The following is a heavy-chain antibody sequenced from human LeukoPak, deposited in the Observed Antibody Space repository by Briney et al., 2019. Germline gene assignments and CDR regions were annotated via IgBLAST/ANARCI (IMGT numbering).Heavy chain of an antibody. V-gene: IGHV3-48*03. CDR2: ISSSGSTI. J-gene: IGHJ5*02. CDR3: ASLSSGWFRDWFDP. D-gene: IGHD6-19*01. CDR1: GFTFSSYE. Sequence: GGSLRLFCAASGFTFSSYEMNWVRQAPGKGLEWVSYISSSGSTIYYADSVKGRFTISRDNAKNSLYLQMNSLRAEDTAVYYCASLSSGWFRDWFDPWGQGTLVTVSS.